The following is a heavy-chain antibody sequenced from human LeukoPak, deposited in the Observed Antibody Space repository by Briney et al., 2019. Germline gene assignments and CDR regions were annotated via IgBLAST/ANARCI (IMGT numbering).Heavy chain of an antibody. CDR3: AKAEGKNPTGGRWLD. CDR1: GFTFSSYT. Sequence: GGSLRLSCAAFGFTFSSYTMTWVRQAPGMGLESVSAISGSGGYTYYADSVKGRFTISRDNSKNTLYLQMNSLRAEDTAIYYCAKAEGKNPTGGRWLDWGQGTLVTVSS. D-gene: IGHD6-19*01. V-gene: IGHV3-23*01. CDR2: ISGSGGYT. J-gene: IGHJ4*02.